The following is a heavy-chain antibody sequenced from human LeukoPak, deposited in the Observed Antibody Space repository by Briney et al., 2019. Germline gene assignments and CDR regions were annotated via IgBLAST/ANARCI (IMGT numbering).Heavy chain of an antibody. J-gene: IGHJ4*02. CDR3: ARRGRSGLAAFDY. CDR1: GGSFSGYY. V-gene: IGHV4-34*01. Sequence: SETLSLTCAVYGGSFSGYYWSWIRQPPGKGLEWIGEINHSGSTNYNPSLKSRVTISVDTSKNQFSLKLSSVTAADTAVYYCARRGRSGLAAFDYWGQGTLVTVSS. CDR2: INHSGST. D-gene: IGHD3-16*01.